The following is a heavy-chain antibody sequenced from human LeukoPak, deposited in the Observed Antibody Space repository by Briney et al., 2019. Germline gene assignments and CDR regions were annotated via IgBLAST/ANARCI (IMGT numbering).Heavy chain of an antibody. CDR2: IIPIFGTA. V-gene: IGHV1-69*01. CDR3: ARRTYYYDSSGSRVYYFDY. J-gene: IGHJ4*02. Sequence: GSSVKVSCKASGGTFSSYTISWVRQAPGQGLEWMGGIIPIFGTANYAQKFQDRVTITADESTSTAYMELSSLRSEDTAVYYCARRTYYYDSSGSRVYYFDYWGQGTLVTVSS. D-gene: IGHD3-22*01. CDR1: GGTFSSYT.